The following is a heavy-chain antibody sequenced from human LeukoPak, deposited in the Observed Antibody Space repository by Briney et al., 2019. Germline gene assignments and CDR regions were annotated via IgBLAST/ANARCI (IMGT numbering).Heavy chain of an antibody. CDR3: ARVVGQWLEVY. J-gene: IGHJ4*02. Sequence: ASVKVSCKASGYTFTNDDINWVRQASGQGLEWMGYINPGTGKTRYAQKLQGRVTMTRDTSVNTVYMELGSLRSEDTAIYYCARVVGQWLEVYWGQGTLVTVSS. CDR2: INPGTGKT. D-gene: IGHD6-19*01. V-gene: IGHV1-8*01. CDR1: GYTFTNDD.